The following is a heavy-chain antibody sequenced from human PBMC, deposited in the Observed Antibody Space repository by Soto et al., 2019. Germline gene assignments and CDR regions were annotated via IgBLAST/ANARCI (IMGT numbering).Heavy chain of an antibody. CDR2: VDPRDSYT. CDR3: GRQYCNRSTCDSWFDP. D-gene: IGHD2-2*01. Sequence: GESLKLSCKGSGYSFTTFWITWVRQMPGKGLEWMGTVDPRDSYTNYSPSFQGHVTISADKSISTAYLQWSSLKASDAAIYYSGRQYCNRSTCDSWFDPWGQGTLVTVSS. J-gene: IGHJ5*02. CDR1: GYSFTTFW. V-gene: IGHV5-10-1*01.